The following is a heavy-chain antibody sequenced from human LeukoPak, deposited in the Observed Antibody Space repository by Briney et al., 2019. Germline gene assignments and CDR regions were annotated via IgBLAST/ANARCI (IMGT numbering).Heavy chain of an antibody. J-gene: IGHJ3*02. CDR3: ARTSIAARRANAFDI. V-gene: IGHV4-59*12. Sequence: SETLSLTCTVSGGSISSYYWSWIRQPPGKGLEWIGYIYYSGSTNYNPSLKSRVTISVDRSKNQFSLKLSSVTAADTAVYYCARTSIAARRANAFDIWGQGTMVTVSS. CDR2: IYYSGST. CDR1: GGSISSYY. D-gene: IGHD6-6*01.